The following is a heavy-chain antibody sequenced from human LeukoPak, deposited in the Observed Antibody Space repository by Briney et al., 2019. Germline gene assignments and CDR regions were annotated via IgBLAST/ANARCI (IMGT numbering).Heavy chain of an antibody. Sequence: GGSLRLSCAASGFTFRNYAMSWVRQAPGKGLEWVSSISSSSSYIYYADSVKSRFVISRDNAKNALYLQMNSLRAEDTAFYYCARGKMVGATAWGGLDYWGQGTLVTVSS. J-gene: IGHJ4*02. CDR2: ISSSSSYI. D-gene: IGHD1-26*01. CDR3: ARGKMVGATAWGGLDY. CDR1: GFTFRNYA. V-gene: IGHV3-21*04.